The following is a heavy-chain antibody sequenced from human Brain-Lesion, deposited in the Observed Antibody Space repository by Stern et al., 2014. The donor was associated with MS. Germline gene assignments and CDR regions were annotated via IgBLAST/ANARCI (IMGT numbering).Heavy chain of an antibody. J-gene: IGHJ4*02. CDR2: FDPEDGET. CDR1: GYTLTALS. Sequence: VQLVESGAEVKKPGASVKVSCKVSGYTLTALSMHWARQAPRKGLEWMGGFDPEDGETIYAQKFQGRVTMNEDTSTDTAYMELSSLRSEDTAVYYCATLSPGAGGNYYRHFDYWGQGTLVTVSS. V-gene: IGHV1-24*01. D-gene: IGHD1-26*01. CDR3: ATLSPGAGGNYYRHFDY.